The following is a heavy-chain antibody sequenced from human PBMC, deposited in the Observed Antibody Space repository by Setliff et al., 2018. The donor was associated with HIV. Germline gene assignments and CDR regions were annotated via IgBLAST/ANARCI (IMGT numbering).Heavy chain of an antibody. Sequence: SETLSLTCIVSGGSISNYYWSWIRQPPGKGLEWIGRIYTSGNTNYNPSTNYNPSLKSRITISLETSRNQFSLRVTSVTATDTAVYYCTRQSPVAGSGAFDIWGQGTMVTVSS. CDR3: TRQSPVAGSGAFDI. J-gene: IGHJ3*02. CDR2: IYTSGNTNYNPST. D-gene: IGHD6-19*01. CDR1: GGSISNYY. V-gene: IGHV4-4*07.